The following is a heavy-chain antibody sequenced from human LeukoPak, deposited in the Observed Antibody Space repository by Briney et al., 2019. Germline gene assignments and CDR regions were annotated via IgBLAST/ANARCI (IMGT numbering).Heavy chain of an antibody. Sequence: SETLSLTCTASGGSISSYYWSWIRQPPGKGLEWIGYIYYSGSTNYNPSLKSRVTISVDTSKNQFSLKLSSVTAADTAVYYCARSGEFSGMDVWGQGTTVTVSS. J-gene: IGHJ6*02. CDR1: GGSISSYY. CDR3: ARSGEFSGMDV. CDR2: IYYSGST. V-gene: IGHV4-59*12. D-gene: IGHD3-10*01.